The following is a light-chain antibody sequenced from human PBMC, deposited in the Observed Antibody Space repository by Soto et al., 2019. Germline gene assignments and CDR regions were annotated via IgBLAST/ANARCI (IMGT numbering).Light chain of an antibody. V-gene: IGLV2-23*02. CDR2: EVT. Sequence: QSALTQPASVSGSSGQSITISCIGTNSEIGSYDLVSWYQQHSGKAPKLLIFEVTKRPSGVSNRFSGSKSGNTASLTISGLQAEDECDYYCCSYAGNTSPYVFGPGTKVTVL. CDR1: NSEIGSYDL. J-gene: IGLJ1*01. CDR3: CSYAGNTSPYV.